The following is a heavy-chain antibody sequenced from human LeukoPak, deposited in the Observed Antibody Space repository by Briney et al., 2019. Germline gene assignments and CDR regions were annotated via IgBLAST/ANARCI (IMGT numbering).Heavy chain of an antibody. CDR2: ISSNGGST. CDR3: ARDSGTTVGYFDY. Sequence: GGSLRLSCAASGFTFSSYAMHWVRQAPGKGLEYVSAISSNGGSTYYANSVKGRFTISRDNSKNTLYLQMNSLRADDTAVYYCARDSGTTVGYFDYWGQGTLVTVSS. CDR1: GFTFSSYA. V-gene: IGHV3-64*01. J-gene: IGHJ4*02. D-gene: IGHD4-23*01.